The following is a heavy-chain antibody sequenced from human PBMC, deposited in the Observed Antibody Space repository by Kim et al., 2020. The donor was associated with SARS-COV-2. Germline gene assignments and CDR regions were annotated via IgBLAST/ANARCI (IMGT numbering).Heavy chain of an antibody. CDR3: AGRRGQWLALFDY. J-gene: IGHJ4*02. Sequence: YADSVKGRFAMSRDNSKNTLFLQMNSLRAEDTAVYYCAGRRGQWLALFDYWGQGTLVTVSS. V-gene: IGHV3-53*01. D-gene: IGHD6-19*01.